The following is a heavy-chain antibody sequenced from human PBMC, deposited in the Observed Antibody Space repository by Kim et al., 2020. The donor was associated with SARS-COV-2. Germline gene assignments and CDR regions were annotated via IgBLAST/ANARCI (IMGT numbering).Heavy chain of an antibody. J-gene: IGHJ4*02. Sequence: GGSLRLSCAASGFTFTENWLHWVRQGPGKGLLWLTNVYSDGSTSGYADSVKGRSTVSRDNAKNTVYLQMNSLRVEDTGIYYCVKEGARYFDHWGQGTLVT. D-gene: IGHD3-16*01. CDR2: VYSDGSTS. CDR1: GFTFTENW. CDR3: VKEGARYFDH. V-gene: IGHV3-74*01.